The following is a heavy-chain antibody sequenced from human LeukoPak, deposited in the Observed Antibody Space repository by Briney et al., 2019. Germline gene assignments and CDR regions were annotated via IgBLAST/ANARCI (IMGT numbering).Heavy chain of an antibody. D-gene: IGHD2-15*01. CDR1: GYTFTSYG. J-gene: IGHJ4*02. Sequence: ASVKVSCKASGYTFTSYGISWVRQAPGQGLEWMGWISAYNGNTNYPQKLQGRVTMTTDTSTSTAYMELRSLRSDDTAVYYCARVSAAGSMRGGSWNFWGQGTLVTVSS. CDR3: ARVSAAGSMRGGSWNF. V-gene: IGHV1-18*04. CDR2: ISAYNGNT.